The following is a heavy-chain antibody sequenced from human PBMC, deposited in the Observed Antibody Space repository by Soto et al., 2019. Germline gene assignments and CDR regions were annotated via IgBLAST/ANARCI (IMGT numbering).Heavy chain of an antibody. CDR3: ARCSGWYGQCYFDC. CDR1: GFIVSSSY. Sequence: DVQLLETGGGLIQPEGSLRLSCAASGFIVSSSYMSWVRQAPGKGLEWVSVIYSDGRTYYADFVKGRFTISRDNSKNTLYLQMNCLSAEDTDVYYCARCSGWYGQCYFDCWGQGTLVTVSS. J-gene: IGHJ4*02. D-gene: IGHD6-13*01. CDR2: IYSDGRT. V-gene: IGHV3-53*02.